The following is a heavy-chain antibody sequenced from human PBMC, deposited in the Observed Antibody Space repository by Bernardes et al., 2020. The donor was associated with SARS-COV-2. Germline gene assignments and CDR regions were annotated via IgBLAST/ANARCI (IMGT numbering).Heavy chain of an antibody. D-gene: IGHD4-17*01. CDR3: AREPTVTSRRWYFDL. V-gene: IGHV4-34*01. J-gene: IGHJ2*01. CDR2: INHSGTT. CDR1: GGSFSGYY. Sequence: TLSLTCAVYGGSFSGYYWSWIRQPPGKGLEWIGEINHSGTTNYNPSLKSRVTISVDTSKNQFSLKLSSVTAADMAVYYCAREPTVTSRRWYFDLWGRGTLVTVSS.